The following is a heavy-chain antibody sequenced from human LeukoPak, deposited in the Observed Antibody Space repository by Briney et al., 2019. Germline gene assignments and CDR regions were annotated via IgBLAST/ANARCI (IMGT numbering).Heavy chain of an antibody. Sequence: GGSLRLSCSASGLALSGYWMHWVRQIPGKGLVWVSRIDSDGSGTSYADSVKGRFTISRDDVKNMLYLQMNSLRVEDTGLYYCSTVEHFWGQGTLVTVSS. CDR3: STVEHF. J-gene: IGHJ4*02. V-gene: IGHV3-74*01. CDR1: GLALSGYW. CDR2: IDSDGSGT. D-gene: IGHD1/OR15-1a*01.